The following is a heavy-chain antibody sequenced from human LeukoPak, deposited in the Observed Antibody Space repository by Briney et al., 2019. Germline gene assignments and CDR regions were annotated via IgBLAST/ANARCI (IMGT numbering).Heavy chain of an antibody. CDR2: ISGTTGST. CDR3: AKRRLGGPTLPLCFDY. CDR1: GFTFSNYA. D-gene: IGHD1-26*01. Sequence: GGSLRLSCAASGFTFSNYAMTWLRQPPGKGLEWVSTISGTTGSTYYADSVEGRFTISRDNSRNTLNLQMNSLRAEDTAVYYCAKRRLGGPTLPLCFDYWGQGNLVSVSS. V-gene: IGHV3-23*01. J-gene: IGHJ4*02.